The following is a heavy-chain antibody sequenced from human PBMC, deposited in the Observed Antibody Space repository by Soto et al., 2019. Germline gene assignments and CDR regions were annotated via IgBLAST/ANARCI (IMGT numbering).Heavy chain of an antibody. CDR2: IYYSGST. Sequence: QVQLQESGPGLVKPSQTLSLTCTVSGGSISSGDYYWSWIRQPPGKGLEWIGYIYYSGSTYYNPSLKSRVTISVDTSKNQFSLKLSSVTAADTAVYYCARVLPAAAFDLLYYYYGMDVWGQGTTVTVSS. CDR1: GGSISSGDYY. J-gene: IGHJ6*02. CDR3: ARVLPAAAFDLLYYYYGMDV. V-gene: IGHV4-30-4*01. D-gene: IGHD2-2*01.